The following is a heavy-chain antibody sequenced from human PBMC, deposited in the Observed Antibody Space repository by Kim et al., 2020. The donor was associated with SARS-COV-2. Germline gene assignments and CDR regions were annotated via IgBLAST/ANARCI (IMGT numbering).Heavy chain of an antibody. J-gene: IGHJ6*02. Sequence: SVKVSCKASGGTFSSYAISWVRQAPGQGLEWMGGIIPIFGTANYAQKFQGRVTITADESTSTAYMELSSLRSEDTAVYYCARGAVTPPYYYYGMDVWGQGTTVTVSS. D-gene: IGHD4-17*01. V-gene: IGHV1-69*13. CDR2: IIPIFGTA. CDR3: ARGAVTPPYYYYGMDV. CDR1: GGTFSSYA.